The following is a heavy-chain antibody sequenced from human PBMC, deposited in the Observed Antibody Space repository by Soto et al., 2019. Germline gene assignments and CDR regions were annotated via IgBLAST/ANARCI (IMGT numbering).Heavy chain of an antibody. J-gene: IGHJ4*02. V-gene: IGHV3-30-3*01. CDR3: ARDPENYIVATIGFDY. CDR2: ISYDGSNK. Sequence: GGSLRLSCAASGFTFSSYAMHWVRQAPGKGLEWVAVISYDGSNKYYADSVKGRFTISRDNSKNTLYLQMNSLRAEDTAVYYCARDPENYIVATIGFDYWGQGTLVTVSS. D-gene: IGHD5-12*01. CDR1: GFTFSSYA.